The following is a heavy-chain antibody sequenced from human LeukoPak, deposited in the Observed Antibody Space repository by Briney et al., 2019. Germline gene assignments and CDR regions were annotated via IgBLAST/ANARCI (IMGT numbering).Heavy chain of an antibody. V-gene: IGHV3-23*01. CDR1: GFTFGPYA. D-gene: IGHD3-16*01. CDR3: VKAGGSGNIRYYYMDV. Sequence: GRSQRLLCAVSGFTFGPYAMSWARQAPGKGLEGVSDNSVPGAGTYYAESAEGRHTVARDNSKNTLYLQMNSVRAEDTAVYYCVKAGGSGNIRYYYMDVWGKGTTVTVSS. CDR2: NSVPGAGT. J-gene: IGHJ6*03.